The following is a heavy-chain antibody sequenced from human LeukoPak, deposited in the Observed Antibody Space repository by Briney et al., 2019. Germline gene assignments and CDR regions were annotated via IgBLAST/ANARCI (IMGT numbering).Heavy chain of an antibody. J-gene: IGHJ4*02. CDR2: MYHSGST. D-gene: IGHD2-21*02. Sequence: SETLSLTCAVSGGSISTNNWWSWVRQSPGEGLEWIGEMYHSGSTNYNPSLKTRVTISLDKSKNQFSLKLNSVTAVDTAVYFCARDLGTAGRPNDNWGPGTLVTVSS. CDR3: ARDLGTAGRPNDN. V-gene: IGHV4-4*02. CDR1: GGSISTNNW.